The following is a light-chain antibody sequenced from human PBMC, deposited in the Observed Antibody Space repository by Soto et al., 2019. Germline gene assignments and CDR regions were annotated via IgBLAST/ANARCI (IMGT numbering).Light chain of an antibody. J-gene: IGLJ3*02. CDR2: EVS. V-gene: IGLV2-14*01. CDR3: SSYTSSITWV. CDR1: SSDIGGYNY. Sequence: QSVLTQPASVSGSPGQSITISCTGTSSDIGGYNYVSWYQQYPGKAPKVMIYEVSNRPSGVSNRFSGSKSGNTASLTTSGLQTEDEAHYYCSSYTSSITWVFGGGTKLTVL.